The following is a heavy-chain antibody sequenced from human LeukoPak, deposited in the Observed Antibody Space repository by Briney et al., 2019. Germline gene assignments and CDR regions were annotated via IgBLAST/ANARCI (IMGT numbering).Heavy chain of an antibody. J-gene: IGHJ2*01. CDR1: GCSFRSCA. Sequence: GGSLRLSCATSGCSFRSCAMSWGRQDQGKRLEWVSAIRGDGVNTYYADSVKGRFTISRDNAKNSLYLQMNSLRAEDTAVYYCARDSSSPYWYFNLWGRGTLVTVSS. V-gene: IGHV3-23*01. CDR3: ARDSSSPYWYFNL. CDR2: IRGDGVNT.